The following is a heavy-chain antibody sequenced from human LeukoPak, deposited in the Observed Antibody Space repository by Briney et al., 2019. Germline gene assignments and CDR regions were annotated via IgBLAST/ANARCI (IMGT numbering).Heavy chain of an antibody. CDR1: GITFSSYW. CDR2: IKQDGGEK. D-gene: IGHD3-22*01. Sequence: PGGSLRLSCAASGITFSSYWMSWVRQAPGRGLEWVANIKQDGGEKYYVDSVKGRFTISRDNAENSLYLQMNSLRAEDTAVYYCARANYDSSGYYIHLDYWGQGTLVTVSS. V-gene: IGHV3-7*01. J-gene: IGHJ4*02. CDR3: ARANYDSSGYYIHLDY.